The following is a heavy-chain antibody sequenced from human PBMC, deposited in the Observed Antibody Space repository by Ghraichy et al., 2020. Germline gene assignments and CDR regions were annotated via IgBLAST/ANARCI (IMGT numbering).Heavy chain of an antibody. D-gene: IGHD2-2*02. CDR3: ARERPGGIVVVPAAIPDYYYGMDV. CDR2: MNPNSGNT. J-gene: IGHJ6*02. CDR1: GYTFTSYD. V-gene: IGHV1-8*01. Sequence: ASVKVSCKASGYTFTSYDINWVRQATGQGLEWMGWMNPNSGNTGYAQKFQGRVTMTRNTSISTAYMELSSLRSEDTAVYYCARERPGGIVVVPAAIPDYYYGMDVWGQGTTVTVSS.